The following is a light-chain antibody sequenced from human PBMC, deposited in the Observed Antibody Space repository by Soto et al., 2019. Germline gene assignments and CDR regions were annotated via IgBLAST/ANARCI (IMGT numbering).Light chain of an antibody. CDR3: TSYTSSSARV. CDR2: EVS. CDR1: SSDVGGYHY. J-gene: IGLJ3*02. Sequence: QSALTQPASVSGSPGQSITISCTGTSSDVGGYHYVSWYQQHPGKAPKLMIYEVSNRPSGVSHRFSGSKSGNTASLTISGLQAEDEADYYYTSYTSSSARVFGGGTKVTVL. V-gene: IGLV2-14*01.